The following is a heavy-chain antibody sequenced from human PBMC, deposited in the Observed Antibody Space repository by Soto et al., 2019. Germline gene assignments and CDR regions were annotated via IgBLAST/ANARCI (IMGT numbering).Heavy chain of an antibody. Sequence: PGGSLRLSCAASGFTFSSYGMHWVRQAPGKGLEWVAFIWHDGGNKFYAESVKGRFTISRDNSKNTLYLQMTSLSAEGTAVYYCAREVVVFGVIIPTPMDVWGQGTTVTVSS. V-gene: IGHV3-33*01. D-gene: IGHD3-22*01. CDR1: GFTFSSYG. CDR3: AREVVVFGVIIPTPMDV. J-gene: IGHJ6*02. CDR2: IWHDGGNK.